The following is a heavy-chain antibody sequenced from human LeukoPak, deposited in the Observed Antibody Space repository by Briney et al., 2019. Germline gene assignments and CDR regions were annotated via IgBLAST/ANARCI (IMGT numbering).Heavy chain of an antibody. D-gene: IGHD5-18*01. Sequence: SETLSLTCTVSGGSIITYYWSSIRQHPGKWLEWIGYIYYSGSTNYNPSLKSRVTISVDTSKNQFSLKLSSVTAADTAVYYCARGYSYGRYYFDYWGQGTLVTVSS. V-gene: IGHV4-59*01. J-gene: IGHJ4*02. CDR1: GGSIITYY. CDR2: IYYSGST. CDR3: ARGYSYGRYYFDY.